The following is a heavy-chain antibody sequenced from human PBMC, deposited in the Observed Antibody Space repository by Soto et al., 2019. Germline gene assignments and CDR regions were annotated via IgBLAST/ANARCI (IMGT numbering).Heavy chain of an antibody. CDR1: GGSVSSGAYY. V-gene: IGHV4-30-4*01. CDR3: SRKSGSAYYFDY. CDR2: IYHSGST. Sequence: PSETLSLTCAVSGGSVSSGAYYWTWIRQPPGKGLEWIGYIYHSGSTYYNPSLKSRLTISLDTSKNQFSLKLSSVNAADTAVYYCSRKSGSAYYFDYWVQGTLVTVSS. J-gene: IGHJ4*02. D-gene: IGHD3-16*01.